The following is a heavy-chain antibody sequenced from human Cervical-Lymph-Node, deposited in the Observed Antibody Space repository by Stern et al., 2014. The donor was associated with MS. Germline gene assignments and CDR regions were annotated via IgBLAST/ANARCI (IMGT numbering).Heavy chain of an antibody. J-gene: IGHJ4*02. Sequence: HVQLEQSGAEAKKPGASVKVSCKTSEYSFTNYVLHWLRQAPGQRLEWMGWVNIGNGNTQYSQKVQDRDTFTRDTSARTVSIALSSIRSEDMAVYYCARTHDYGSVPYYFGFWGQGTLVTVSS. D-gene: IGHD6-25*01. CDR1: EYSFTNYV. CDR2: VNIGNGNT. CDR3: ARTHDYGSVPYYFGF. V-gene: IGHV1-3*04.